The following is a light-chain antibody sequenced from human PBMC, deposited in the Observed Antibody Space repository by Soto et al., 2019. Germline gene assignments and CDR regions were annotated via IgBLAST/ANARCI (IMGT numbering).Light chain of an antibody. Sequence: EIVLTQSPGTLSLSPGERATLSCRASQSVISTYLAWYQQKPGQAPRLLIYGASSRATGIPDRSSGSGSGTDFTLTISRLEPEDFAVYYCQQYGSSPITFGQGTRLEIK. V-gene: IGKV3-20*01. J-gene: IGKJ5*01. CDR3: QQYGSSPIT. CDR1: QSVISTY. CDR2: GAS.